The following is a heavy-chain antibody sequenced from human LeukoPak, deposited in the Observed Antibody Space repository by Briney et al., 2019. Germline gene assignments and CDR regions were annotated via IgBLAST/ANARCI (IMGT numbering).Heavy chain of an antibody. CDR3: ARGWLDYFDY. Sequence: PGGSLRLSCAASAFTVSSNYMTWVRQAPGKGLEWVSSISSSSSYIYYADSVRGRFTISRDNAKNSLYLQMNSLRAEDTAVYYCARGWLDYFDYWGQGTLVTVSS. V-gene: IGHV3-21*01. CDR1: AFTVSSNY. D-gene: IGHD6-19*01. CDR2: ISSSSSYI. J-gene: IGHJ4*02.